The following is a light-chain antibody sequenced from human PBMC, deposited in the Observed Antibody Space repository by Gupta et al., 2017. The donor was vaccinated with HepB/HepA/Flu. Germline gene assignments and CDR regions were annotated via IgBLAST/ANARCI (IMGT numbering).Light chain of an antibody. V-gene: IGKV3-11*01. CDR1: QSVSSY. Sequence: EIVLTPSPATLSLSPGERATLSCRASQSVSSYLAWYQQKPGQAPRLLIYDTSNRATGIPARFSGSGSWTDFTLTISSLEPEDFAVYYCQQRSNWPPLTFGGGTKVEIK. CDR2: DTS. CDR3: QQRSNWPPLT. J-gene: IGKJ4*01.